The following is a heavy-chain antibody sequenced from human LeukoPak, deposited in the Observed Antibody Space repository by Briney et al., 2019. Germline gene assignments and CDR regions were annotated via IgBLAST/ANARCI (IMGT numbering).Heavy chain of an antibody. CDR2: IWYDGSNK. D-gene: IGHD2-2*01. V-gene: IGHV3-33*01. Sequence: GGSLRLSCAASGFTFSSYGMHWVRQAPGKGLEWVAVIWYDGSNKYYADSVKGRFTISRDNSKNTLYLQMNSLRAEDTAVYYCARDGCSSTSCYENWFDPWGQGTLVTASS. J-gene: IGHJ5*02. CDR1: GFTFSSYG. CDR3: ARDGCSSTSCYENWFDP.